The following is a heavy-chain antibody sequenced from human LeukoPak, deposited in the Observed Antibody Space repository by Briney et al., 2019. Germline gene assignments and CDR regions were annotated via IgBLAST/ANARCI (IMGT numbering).Heavy chain of an antibody. D-gene: IGHD2-2*01. Sequence: GGSLRLSCAASGFTFGAYAMSWFRQAPGKGLEWVGFIRSKAYGGTTEYAASVKGRFTISKDDSKSIAYLQMNSLKTEDTAVYYCTRVVANLGYCSSTSCLFDYWGQGTLVTVSS. CDR1: GFTFGAYA. V-gene: IGHV3-49*03. CDR2: IRSKAYGGTT. J-gene: IGHJ4*02. CDR3: TRVVANLGYCSSTSCLFDY.